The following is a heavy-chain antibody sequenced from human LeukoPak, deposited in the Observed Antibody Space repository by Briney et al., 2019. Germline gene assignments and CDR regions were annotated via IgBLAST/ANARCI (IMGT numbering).Heavy chain of an antibody. J-gene: IGHJ3*02. CDR2: IYYSGST. V-gene: IGHV4-59*01. CDR1: GGSISSYY. CDR3: ARDESYDAFDI. Sequence: SETLSLTCTVSGGSISSYYCSWIRQPPGKGLECIGYIYYSGSTNYNPSLKSRVTISVDTSKNQFSLKLSSVTATDTAVYYCARDESYDAFDIWGQGTMVTVSS.